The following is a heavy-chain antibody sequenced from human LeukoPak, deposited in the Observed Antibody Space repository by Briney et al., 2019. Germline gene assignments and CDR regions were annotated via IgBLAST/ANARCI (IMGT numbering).Heavy chain of an antibody. Sequence: GGSLRLSCAVSGFTFSSYAMSWVRQAPGKGLEWVSGISGSGGSTYCADSVKGRFTISRDNSKNTLFLQMNSLRAEDTAVYYCARDPASSAEMPTNWFDPWGQGTLVTVSS. CDR3: ARDPASSAEMPTNWFDP. D-gene: IGHD5-24*01. CDR1: GFTFSSYA. CDR2: ISGSGGST. J-gene: IGHJ5*02. V-gene: IGHV3-23*01.